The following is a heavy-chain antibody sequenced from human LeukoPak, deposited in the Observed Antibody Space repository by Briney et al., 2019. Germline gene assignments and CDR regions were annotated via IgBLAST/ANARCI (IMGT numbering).Heavy chain of an antibody. Sequence: ASVKVSCKASGYTFTTHDINWVRQATGQGLEWMGRINPNSGGTNYAQKFQGRVTMTRDTSISTAYMELSRLRSDDTAVYYCARGNYYGSADFDYWGQGTLVTVSS. D-gene: IGHD3-10*01. V-gene: IGHV1-2*06. CDR1: GYTFTTHD. CDR3: ARGNYYGSADFDY. J-gene: IGHJ4*02. CDR2: INPNSGGT.